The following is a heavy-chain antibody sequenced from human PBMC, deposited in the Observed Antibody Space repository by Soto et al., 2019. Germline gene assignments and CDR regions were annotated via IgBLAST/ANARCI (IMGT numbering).Heavy chain of an antibody. Sequence: QVQLVESGGGVVQPGRSLRLSCAASGFTFSSYGMHWVRQAPGKGLEWVAVISYDGSNKYYADSVKGRFTISRDNSKNTLYLQMNSQRAEDTAVYYCAKCHNWNLGNDAFDIWGQGTMVTVSS. D-gene: IGHD1-1*01. CDR2: ISYDGSNK. J-gene: IGHJ3*02. CDR3: AKCHNWNLGNDAFDI. CDR1: GFTFSSYG. V-gene: IGHV3-30*18.